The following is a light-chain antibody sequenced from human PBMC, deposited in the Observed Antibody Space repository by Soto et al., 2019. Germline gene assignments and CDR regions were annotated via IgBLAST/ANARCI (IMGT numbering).Light chain of an antibody. CDR3: QNYKSAPNT. V-gene: IGKV1-27*01. CDR1: QDISNY. J-gene: IGKJ2*01. CDR2: AAS. Sequence: DIQMTQSPSSLSASVGDRVTITCRASQDISNYLAWYHQKPGKVPKLLIYAASTLQTGVQSRFSGSGSGTVFTLTINSLQPEDVATYYCQNYKSAPNTFGRGTRLEIK.